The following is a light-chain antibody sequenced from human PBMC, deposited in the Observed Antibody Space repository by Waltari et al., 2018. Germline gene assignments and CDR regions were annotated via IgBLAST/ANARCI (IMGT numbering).Light chain of an antibody. CDR2: DAS. CDR1: QDISNA. CDR3: QHFNSYPPWT. Sequence: AVQLTQSPSSLSASVGDRVSITCRASQDISNALAWYQQKAGKPPKLLIYDASTLESGVPSKFSGSGSGTYFTLIISSLQPEDFATYYCQHFNSYPPWTFGQGTNLEI. J-gene: IGKJ2*01. V-gene: IGKV1-13*02.